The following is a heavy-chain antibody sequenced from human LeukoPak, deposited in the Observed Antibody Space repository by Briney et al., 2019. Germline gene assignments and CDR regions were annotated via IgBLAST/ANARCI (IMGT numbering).Heavy chain of an antibody. V-gene: IGHV3-23*01. CDR2: ISGSSGST. D-gene: IGHD2/OR15-2a*01. CDR1: GFTFRTNA. Sequence: GGXLRLSCAASGFTFRTNAMSWVRQAPGKGLEWVSTISGSSGSTYFADSVKGRFTISRDNSKNTLYLQMNSLRAEDTAVYYCANSPGPSMALNWFNPWGQGTLVTVSS. J-gene: IGHJ5*02. CDR3: ANSPGPSMALNWFNP.